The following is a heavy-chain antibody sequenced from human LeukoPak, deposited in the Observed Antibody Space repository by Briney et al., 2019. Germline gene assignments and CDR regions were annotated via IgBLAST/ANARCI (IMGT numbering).Heavy chain of an antibody. CDR2: IKQDGSEK. CDR1: GFTFSSYG. D-gene: IGHD2-2*01. Sequence: GGSLRLSCAASGFTFSSYGMSWVRQAPGKGLEWVANIKQDGSEKYYVDSVKGRFTISRDNAKNSLYLQMNSLRAEDTAVYYCARDGGYLGYCSSTSCYVAWWGQGTLVTVSS. V-gene: IGHV3-7*01. J-gene: IGHJ4*02. CDR3: ARDGGYLGYCSSTSCYVAW.